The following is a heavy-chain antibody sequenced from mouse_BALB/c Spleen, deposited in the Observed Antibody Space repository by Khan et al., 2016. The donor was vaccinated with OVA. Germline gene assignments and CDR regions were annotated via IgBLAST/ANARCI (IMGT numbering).Heavy chain of an antibody. V-gene: IGHV5-6*01. CDR3: ARNRFTTPTAWFAY. D-gene: IGHD1-1*01. Sequence: EVELVESGGDLVKPGGSLNLSCEASGFTFSSYGMSWLRQTPDKRLEWVATIRNGGSNNYFSDSVKGRLTISRDKAKNTLYLQMSSLKSEDTAMYYCARNRFTTPTAWFAYWGQGTLVTVFA. J-gene: IGHJ3*01. CDR1: GFTFSSYG. CDR2: IRNGGSNN.